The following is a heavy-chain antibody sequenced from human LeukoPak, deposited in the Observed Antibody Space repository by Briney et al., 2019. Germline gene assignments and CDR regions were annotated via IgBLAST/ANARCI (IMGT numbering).Heavy chain of an antibody. J-gene: IGHJ4*02. D-gene: IGHD6-13*01. Sequence: PSETLSLTCTVSGGSISSSSYYRGWIRQPPGKGLEWIGSIYYSGSTYYNPSLKSRVTISVDTSKNQFSLKLSSVTAADTAVYYCARLAAAVSFDYWGQGTLVTVSS. CDR1: GGSISSSSYY. CDR2: IYYSGST. CDR3: ARLAAAVSFDY. V-gene: IGHV4-39*01.